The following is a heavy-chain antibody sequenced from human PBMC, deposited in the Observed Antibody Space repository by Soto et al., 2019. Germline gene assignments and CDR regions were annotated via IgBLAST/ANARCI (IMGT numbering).Heavy chain of an antibody. CDR3: AKDKRPSRDSSSWYCDY. CDR1: GFTFSSYA. Sequence: EVQLLASGGGLVQPGGSLRLSCAASGFTFSSYAMSWVRQAPGKGLEWVSAISGSGGSTYYADSVKGRFTISRDNSKNTLYLQMNSLRAEDTAVYYCAKDKRPSRDSSSWYCDYWGQGTLVTVSS. V-gene: IGHV3-23*01. CDR2: ISGSGGST. J-gene: IGHJ4*02. D-gene: IGHD6-13*01.